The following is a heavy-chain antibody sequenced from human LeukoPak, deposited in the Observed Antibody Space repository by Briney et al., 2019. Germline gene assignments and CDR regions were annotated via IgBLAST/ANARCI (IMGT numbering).Heavy chain of an antibody. CDR2: ISYDGSNK. V-gene: IGHV3-30*03. CDR3: ARVQGGRITSAFDI. Sequence: GGSLRLSCAASGFTFSSYGMHWVRQAPGKGLEWVAVISYDGSNKYYADSVKGRFTISRDNSKNTLYLQMNSLRAEDTAVYYCARVQGGRITSAFDIWGQGTMVTVSS. J-gene: IGHJ3*02. CDR1: GFTFSSYG. D-gene: IGHD3-16*01.